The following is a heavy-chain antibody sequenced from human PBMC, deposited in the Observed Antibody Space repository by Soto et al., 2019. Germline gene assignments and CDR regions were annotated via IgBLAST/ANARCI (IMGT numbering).Heavy chain of an antibody. CDR2: MNPNSGNT. V-gene: IGHV1-8*01. Sequence: GASVKVSCKASGYTFTSYDINWVRQATGQGLEWMGWMNPNSGNTGYAQKFQGRVTMTRNTSISTAYMELSSLRSEDTAVYYCARGPLRFLEWHYYYYYMDVWGKGTTVTVSS. CDR1: GYTFTSYD. J-gene: IGHJ6*03. D-gene: IGHD3-3*01. CDR3: ARGPLRFLEWHYYYYYMDV.